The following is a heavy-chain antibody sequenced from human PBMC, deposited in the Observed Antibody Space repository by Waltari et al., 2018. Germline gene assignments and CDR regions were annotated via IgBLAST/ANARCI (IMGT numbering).Heavy chain of an antibody. CDR2: IYYSGST. D-gene: IGHD1-26*01. J-gene: IGHJ4*02. CDR1: GGSISSTSYY. V-gene: IGHV4-39*01. Sequence: QLQLQESGPGLVKPSETLSLTCTVSGGSISSTSYYWGWIRQPPGKGLEWIGSIYYSGSTYYNPSLKSRVTISVDTSKNQFSLNLSSVTAADTAIYYCASGSYYYFDYWGQGTLVTVSS. CDR3: ASGSYYYFDY.